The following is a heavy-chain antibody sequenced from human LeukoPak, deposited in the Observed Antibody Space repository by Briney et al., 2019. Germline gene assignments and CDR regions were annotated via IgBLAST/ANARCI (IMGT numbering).Heavy chain of an antibody. Sequence: GASLKVSCKASGYTFAGYYMHWVRQAPGQGLEWMGWIKPNSGDTKYAQKFQGRVTVTRDTSISTAYMELRSLRSDDTAVYYCARSSSVTIPGYYFDYWGQGTLVTVSS. V-gene: IGHV1-2*02. CDR3: ARSSSVTIPGYYFDY. D-gene: IGHD2-21*01. J-gene: IGHJ4*02. CDR1: GYTFAGYY. CDR2: IKPNSGDT.